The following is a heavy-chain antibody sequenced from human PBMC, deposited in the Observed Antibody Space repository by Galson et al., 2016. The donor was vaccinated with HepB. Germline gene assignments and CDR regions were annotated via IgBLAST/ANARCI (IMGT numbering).Heavy chain of an antibody. CDR1: GGTFSSYG. CDR2: IIPIISTT. V-gene: IGHV1-69*13. J-gene: IGHJ3*02. D-gene: IGHD6-13*01. CDR3: AREGIGYNSSPDAFDI. Sequence: SVKVSCKASGGTFSSYGVTWVRQAPGQGLEWMGEIIPIISTTKYAQNFQGRVTITADESTTTAYMELSGLRSEDTAVYYCAREGIGYNSSPDAFDIWGQGTMVTVSS.